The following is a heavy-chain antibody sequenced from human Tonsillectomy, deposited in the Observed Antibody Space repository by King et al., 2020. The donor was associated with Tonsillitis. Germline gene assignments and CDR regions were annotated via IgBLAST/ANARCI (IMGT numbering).Heavy chain of an antibody. J-gene: IGHJ6*02. CDR3: ARDRFGGCTNGVCYITYYYYYCMDV. CDR2: ISAYNGNT. CDR1: GYTFTSYG. Sequence: QLVQSGAEVKKPGASVKVSCKASGYTFTSYGISWVRQAPGQGLEWMGWISAYNGNTNYAQKLQGRVTMTTDTSTSTAYMELRSLRADDTAVYYCARDRFGGCTNGVCYITYYYYYCMDVWGHGTTVTVSS. D-gene: IGHD2-8*01. V-gene: IGHV1-18*01.